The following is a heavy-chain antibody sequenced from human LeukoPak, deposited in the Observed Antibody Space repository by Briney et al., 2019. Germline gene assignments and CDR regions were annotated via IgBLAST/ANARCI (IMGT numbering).Heavy chain of an antibody. V-gene: IGHV1-2*02. CDR1: GYTFTGYY. J-gene: IGHJ5*02. CDR2: INPNSGGT. Sequence: ASVKVSCKASGYTFTGYYIHWARPAPGQGLEWMGWINPNSGGTNYAQKFQGRVTMTRDTSISTAYMELSRLRSDDTAVYYCAREFNAVWSSGRTGVSDQSWFDPWGQGTLVTVSS. CDR3: AREFNAVWSSGRTGVSDQSWFDP. D-gene: IGHD6-19*01.